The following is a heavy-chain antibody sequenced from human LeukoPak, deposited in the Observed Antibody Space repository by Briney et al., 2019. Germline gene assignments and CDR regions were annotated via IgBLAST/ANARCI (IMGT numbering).Heavy chain of an antibody. CDR3: ALGASRYHYYMDV. J-gene: IGHJ6*03. CDR2: IIPIFGTA. V-gene: IGHV1-69*05. CDR1: GGTFSSYA. Sequence: ASVKVSCKASGGTFSSYAISWVRQAPGQGLEWMGRIIPIFGTANYAQKFQGRVTITTDESTSTAYMELSSLRSEDTAVYYCALGASRYHYYMDVWGKGTTVTVSS.